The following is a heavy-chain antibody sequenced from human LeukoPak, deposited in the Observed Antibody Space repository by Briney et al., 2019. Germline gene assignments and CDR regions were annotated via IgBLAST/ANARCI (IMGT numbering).Heavy chain of an antibody. J-gene: IGHJ5*02. Sequence: PGRSLRLSCAASGFTFDDYAMHWVRQAPGKGLEWASGISWNSGSIGYADSVKGRFTISRDNAKNSLYLQMNSLRAEDTALYYCAKDIEPQYSSSWYGLDFDPWGQGTLVTVSS. CDR3: AKDIEPQYSSSWYGLDFDP. CDR1: GFTFDDYA. CDR2: ISWNSGSI. D-gene: IGHD6-13*01. V-gene: IGHV3-9*01.